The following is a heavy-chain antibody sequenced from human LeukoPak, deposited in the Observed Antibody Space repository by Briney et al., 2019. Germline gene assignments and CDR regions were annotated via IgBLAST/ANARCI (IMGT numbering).Heavy chain of an antibody. Sequence: ASVKVSCKASGYTFTSYGISWARQAPGQGLEWMGWISAYNGNTNYAQKLQGRVTMTTDTSTSTAYMELRSLRSDDTAVYYCARDLGLRGVTNWFDPWGQGTLVTVSS. J-gene: IGHJ5*02. CDR3: ARDLGLRGVTNWFDP. CDR2: ISAYNGNT. CDR1: GYTFTSYG. D-gene: IGHD3-10*01. V-gene: IGHV1-18*01.